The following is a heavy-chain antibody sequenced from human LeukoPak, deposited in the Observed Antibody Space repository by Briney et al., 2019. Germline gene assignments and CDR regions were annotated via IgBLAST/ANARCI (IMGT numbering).Heavy chain of an antibody. V-gene: IGHV6-1*01. J-gene: IGHJ4*02. CDR3: ARRRYYDYTGFFDY. CDR1: GDSVSSNSAS. D-gene: IGHD3-22*01. CDR2: TFYTSKWNN. Sequence: SQTLSLTCAISGDSVSSNSASWSWFRQSPSRGLEWLGRTFYTSKWNNDYAVSVKSRIPINPDTSKNHFSLQLNSVTPEDTAVYYCARRRYYDYTGFFDYWGQGTQVTVSS.